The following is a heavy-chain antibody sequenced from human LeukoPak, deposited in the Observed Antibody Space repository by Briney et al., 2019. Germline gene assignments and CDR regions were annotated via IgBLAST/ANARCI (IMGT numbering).Heavy chain of an antibody. D-gene: IGHD1-20*01. J-gene: IGHJ4*02. Sequence: GGSLRLSCAASGFTVSSNYMSWVRQAPGKGLEWVSVIYSGGSTYYADSVKGRFTISRDNSKNTLYLQMNSLRAEDTAVYYCVKSLTGSDDFWGQGTLVTASS. CDR2: IYSGGST. CDR1: GFTVSSNY. V-gene: IGHV3-66*01. CDR3: VKSLTGSDDF.